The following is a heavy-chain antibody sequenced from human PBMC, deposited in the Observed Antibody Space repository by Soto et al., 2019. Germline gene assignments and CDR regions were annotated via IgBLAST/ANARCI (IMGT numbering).Heavy chain of an antibody. V-gene: IGHV4-30-2*01. Sequence: PSETLSLTCAVSGGSISSGGYSWSWIRQPPGKGLEWIGYIYHSGSTYYNPSLKSRVTISVDRSKNQFSLKLSSVTAADTAVYYCAGIAAAGTRFDYWGQGTLVT. CDR1: GGSISSGGYS. CDR2: IYHSGST. D-gene: IGHD6-13*01. J-gene: IGHJ4*02. CDR3: AGIAAAGTRFDY.